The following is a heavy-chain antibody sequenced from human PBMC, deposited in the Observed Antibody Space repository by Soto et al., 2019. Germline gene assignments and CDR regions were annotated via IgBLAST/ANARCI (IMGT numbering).Heavy chain of an antibody. J-gene: IGHJ4*02. Sequence: SETLSLTCAVYGGSFSGHYWSWIRQPPGKGLEWIGEINHSGSTNYNPSLKSRVTISVDTSKNQFSLKLSSVTAADTAVYYCARGRVGFDYWGQGTLVPVSS. CDR3: ARGRVGFDY. V-gene: IGHV4-34*01. CDR1: GGSFSGHY. CDR2: INHSGST. D-gene: IGHD2-15*01.